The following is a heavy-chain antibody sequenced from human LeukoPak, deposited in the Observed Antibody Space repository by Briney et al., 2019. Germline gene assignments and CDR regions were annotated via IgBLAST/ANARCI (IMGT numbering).Heavy chain of an antibody. CDR3: ARAATYYDFWSGYDY. J-gene: IGHJ4*02. D-gene: IGHD3-3*01. V-gene: IGHV4-30-2*01. Sequence: SETLSLTCAVSGGSISSGGYYWSWIRQPPGKGLEWIGYIYHSGSTYYNPSLKSRATISVDRSKNQFSLKLSSVTAADTAVYYCARAATYYDFWSGYDYWGQGTLVTVSS. CDR1: GGSISSGGYY. CDR2: IYHSGST.